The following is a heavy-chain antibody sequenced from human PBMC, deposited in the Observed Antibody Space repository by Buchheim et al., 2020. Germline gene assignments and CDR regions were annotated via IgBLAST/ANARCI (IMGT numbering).Heavy chain of an antibody. CDR2: ISVSGGST. CDR1: GFTFSSYA. J-gene: IGHJ4*02. V-gene: IGHV3-23*01. Sequence: EVQLLESGGRLVQPGGSLRLFCAASGFTFSSYAMSWVRQAPGKGLEWVSAISVSGGSTYYADSVKGRFTTSRDNSKNTRYLQMNSLRAEDTAVYYCAKDFWSGYHHSDDYWGQGTL. D-gene: IGHD3-3*01. CDR3: AKDFWSGYHHSDDY.